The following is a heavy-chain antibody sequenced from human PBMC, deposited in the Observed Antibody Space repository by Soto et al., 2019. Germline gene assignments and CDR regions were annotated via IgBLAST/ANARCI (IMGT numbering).Heavy chain of an antibody. V-gene: IGHV1-3*01. Sequence: ASVKVSCKASGYTFTSYAMHWVRQAPGQRLEWMGWINAGNGNTKYSQKFQGRVTITRDTSASTAYMELSSLRSEDTAVYYCARAMYYYDSSGYPIDYWGQGTLVTVSS. CDR2: INAGNGNT. J-gene: IGHJ4*02. CDR3: ARAMYYYDSSGYPIDY. CDR1: GYTFTSYA. D-gene: IGHD3-22*01.